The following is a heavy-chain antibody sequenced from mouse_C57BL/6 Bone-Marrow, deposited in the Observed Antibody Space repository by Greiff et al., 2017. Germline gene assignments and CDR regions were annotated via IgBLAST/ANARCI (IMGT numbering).Heavy chain of an antibody. D-gene: IGHD3-3*01. Sequence: DVQLQESGGGLVQPKGSLKLSCAASGFTFNTYAMHWVRQAPGKGLEWVARIRSKSSNYATYYAVSVKDRITISRDDSQSMLYLQMNNLKAEDTAMYYCVRVGGRRFAYWGQGTLVTVSA. J-gene: IGHJ3*01. CDR2: IRSKSSNYAT. CDR1: GFTFNTYA. CDR3: VRVGGRRFAY. V-gene: IGHV10-3*01.